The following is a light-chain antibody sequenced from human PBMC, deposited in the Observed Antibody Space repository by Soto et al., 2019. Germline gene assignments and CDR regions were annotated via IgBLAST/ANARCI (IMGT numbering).Light chain of an antibody. J-gene: IGLJ1*01. CDR3: LLYYDNAYF. CDR2: STS. Sequence: QTVVTQEPSLTVSPGGTVTLTCASSTGAVTSGNYPNWFQQKPGQVPTPLIYSTSNKHSWTPPRFSGSLLGGNAALTLSSVQPEDEADYYCLLYYDNAYFFGPGTKVTVL. V-gene: IGLV7-43*01. CDR1: TGAVTSGNY.